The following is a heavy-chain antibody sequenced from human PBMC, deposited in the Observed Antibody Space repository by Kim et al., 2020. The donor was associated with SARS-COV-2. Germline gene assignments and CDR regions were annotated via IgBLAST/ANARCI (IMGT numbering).Heavy chain of an antibody. J-gene: IGHJ4*01. V-gene: IGHV3-30*18. Sequence: GGSLRLSCAASGFTFSSYGMHWVRQAPGKGLEWVAVISYDGSNKYYADSVKGRFTISRDNSKNTLYLQMNSLRAEDTAVYYCAKALFRQMVRGVGLFDYWGHGTLVTVSS. D-gene: IGHD3-10*01. CDR1: GFTFSSYG. CDR2: ISYDGSNK. CDR3: AKALFRQMVRGVGLFDY.